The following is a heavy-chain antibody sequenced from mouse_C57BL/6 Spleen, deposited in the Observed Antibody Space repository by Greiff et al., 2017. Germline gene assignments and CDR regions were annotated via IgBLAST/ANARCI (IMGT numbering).Heavy chain of an antibody. J-gene: IGHJ4*01. CDR1: GYAFSSSW. Sequence: QVQLQQSGPELVKPGASVKISCKASGYAFSSSWMNWVKQRPGKGLEWIGRIYPGDGDTNYNGKFKGKATLTADKSSSTAYMQLSSLTSEDSAVYFCHYGSSYDYYAMDYWGQGTSVTVAS. CDR2: IYPGDGDT. D-gene: IGHD1-1*01. V-gene: IGHV1-82*01. CDR3: HYGSSYDYYAMDY.